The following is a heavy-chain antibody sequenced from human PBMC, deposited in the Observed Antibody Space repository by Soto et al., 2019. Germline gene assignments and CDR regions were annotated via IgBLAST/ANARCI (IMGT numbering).Heavy chain of an antibody. CDR2: VNPRSGDT. D-gene: IGHD2-21*02. V-gene: IGHV1-2*02. Sequence: QAQLVQSGAEVKKPGASVKVSCKTSGYTFINYYIHWVRQAPGQGLEWMGWVNPRSGDTNYAQKFQGRVTMTRDTSISTAYIELSSLRSDDTDVFYCARQLAYCGGDCFTEPIEYWGQGTLVTVSS. CDR3: ARQLAYCGGDCFTEPIEY. J-gene: IGHJ4*02. CDR1: GYTFINYY.